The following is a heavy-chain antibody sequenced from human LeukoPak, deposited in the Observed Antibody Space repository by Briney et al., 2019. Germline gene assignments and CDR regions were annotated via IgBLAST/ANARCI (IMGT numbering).Heavy chain of an antibody. CDR1: GGSLSSAAYY. V-gene: IGHV4-30-2*01. Sequence: SQTLSLTCTVSGGSLSSAAYYWSWMRQPPGTGLEWIGYIYHSGSTYYNPSLKSRVTISIDTSKSQFSLKLSSVTAADTAVYYCARLYYYDSSGYYPYYFDYWGQGTLVTVSS. CDR2: IYHSGST. J-gene: IGHJ4*02. D-gene: IGHD3-22*01. CDR3: ARLYYYDSSGYYPYYFDY.